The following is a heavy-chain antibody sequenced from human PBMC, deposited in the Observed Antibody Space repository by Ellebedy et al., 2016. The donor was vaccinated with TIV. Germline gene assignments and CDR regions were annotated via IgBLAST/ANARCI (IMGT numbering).Heavy chain of an antibody. CDR3: ARVPPGTFVMDT. CDR1: GYDFSNYF. Sequence: ASVKVSCXPSGYDFSNYFIHWVRQAPGQGPQWMGWINPATGATHSTQSFLGRVTMTWDTSISTAYMDLTSLTSDDAAIYWCARVPPGTFVMDTWGQGTPVTVSS. CDR2: INPATGAT. V-gene: IGHV1-2*02. J-gene: IGHJ6*02.